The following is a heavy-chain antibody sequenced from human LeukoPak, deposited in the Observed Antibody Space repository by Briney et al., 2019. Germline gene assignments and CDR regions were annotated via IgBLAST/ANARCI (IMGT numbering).Heavy chain of an antibody. J-gene: IGHJ4*02. CDR1: GFTFSDYY. V-gene: IGHV3-11*04. Sequence: RSGGSLRLSCAASGFTFSDYYMSWLRQAPGKGLEWVSYISSSGSTIYYADSVKGRFTISRDNAKNSLYLQMNSLRAEDTAVYYCARDMSVTSVDYWGQGTLVTVSS. CDR2: ISSSGSTI. CDR3: ARDMSVTSVDY. D-gene: IGHD3-10*02.